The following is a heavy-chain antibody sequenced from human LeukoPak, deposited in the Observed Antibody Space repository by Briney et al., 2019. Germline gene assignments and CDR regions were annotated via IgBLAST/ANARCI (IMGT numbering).Heavy chain of an antibody. V-gene: IGHV3-15*07. CDR1: GFTFSNAW. Sequence: GGSLRLSCAASGFTFSNAWMNWVRQAPGKGLEWVGRIKSKTDGGTTDYAAPVKGRFTISRDDSENTLYLQMHSLKTEDTAVYYCTTDKYDGSGYYVDYWGQGTLVTVSS. CDR2: IKSKTDGGTT. D-gene: IGHD3-22*01. CDR3: TTDKYDGSGYYVDY. J-gene: IGHJ4*02.